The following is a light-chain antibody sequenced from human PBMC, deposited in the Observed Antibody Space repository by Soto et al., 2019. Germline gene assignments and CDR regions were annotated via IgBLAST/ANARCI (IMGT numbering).Light chain of an antibody. CDR2: GAS. V-gene: IGKV1-12*01. CDR1: QGISSW. J-gene: IGKJ1*01. Sequence: DIQMTQSPSSVSASVGDRVTITCRASQGISSWLAWYQQKPGQAPRLLIYGASKRATGIPDRFSGSGSGTDFTLTISRLEPEDFAVYYCQQFVSSVTFGQGTKVEIK. CDR3: QQFVSSVT.